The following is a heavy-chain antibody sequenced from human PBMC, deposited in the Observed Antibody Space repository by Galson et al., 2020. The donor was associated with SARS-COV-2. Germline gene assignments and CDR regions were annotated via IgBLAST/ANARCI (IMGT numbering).Heavy chain of an antibody. CDR3: ASLWAGMTTGGGY. V-gene: IGHV1-58*01. CDR2: VVVGTGNT. CDR1: GFTFTSSA. Sequence: SVKVSCRASGFTFTSSAVQWVRQARGQRLEWIGLVVVGTGNTKYAQNFQERVTITRDMSTNTAYMELSSLRSEDTAEYYCASLWAGMTTGGGYWGQGTRVTVSS. D-gene: IGHD4-17*01. J-gene: IGHJ4*02.